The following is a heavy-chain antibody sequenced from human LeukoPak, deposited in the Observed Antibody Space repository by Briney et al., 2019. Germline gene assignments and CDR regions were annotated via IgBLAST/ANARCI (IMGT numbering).Heavy chain of an antibody. D-gene: IGHD3-16*01. CDR1: GFKFGDFW. Sequence: GALRLSCAASGFKFGDFWMAWVRQTPGKGLEWVADIKEDGSEKYYVDSVKGRFTISRDNNKNSLYLQMNSLRGDDTAVYFCVRDSRPGGAMGLYHNFDHWGLGTLVTVSS. J-gene: IGHJ4*02. CDR3: VRDSRPGGAMGLYHNFDH. CDR2: IKEDGSEK. V-gene: IGHV3-7*01.